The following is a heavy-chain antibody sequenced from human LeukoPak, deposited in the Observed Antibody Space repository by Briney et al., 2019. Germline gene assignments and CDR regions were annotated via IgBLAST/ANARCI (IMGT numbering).Heavy chain of an antibody. D-gene: IGHD1-1*01. V-gene: IGHV3-11*06. CDR1: GFTFSDYY. CDR2: ISGSSGYT. CDR3: ARGTGPTAYFDY. Sequence: KPGGSLRLSCEASGFTFSDYYMSWVRQAPGKGLEWVSYISGSSGYTKYADSVKGRFTISRDNAKNSLYLQVNSLRAEDTAVYYCARGTGPTAYFDYWGQGTPLTVSS. J-gene: IGHJ4*02.